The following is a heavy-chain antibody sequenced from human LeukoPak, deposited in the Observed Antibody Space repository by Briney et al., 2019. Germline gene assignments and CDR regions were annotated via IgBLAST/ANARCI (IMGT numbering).Heavy chain of an antibody. CDR1: GYTFTSYD. CDR3: AREHSSSSGKVFDY. J-gene: IGHJ4*02. Sequence: VASVKVSCKASGYTFTSYDINWVRQATGQGLEWMGWMNPNSGNTGYAQKFQGRVTMTRDTSISTAYMELSRLRSDDTAVYYCAREHSSSSGKVFDYWGQGTLVTVSS. CDR2: MNPNSGNT. D-gene: IGHD6-6*01. V-gene: IGHV1-8*01.